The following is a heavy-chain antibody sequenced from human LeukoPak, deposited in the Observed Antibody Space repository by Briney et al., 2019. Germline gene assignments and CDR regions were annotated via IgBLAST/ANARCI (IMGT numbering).Heavy chain of an antibody. D-gene: IGHD4-11*01. CDR3: TRGREDMTTVTGGAFDI. CDR2: IRSKAYGGTT. V-gene: IGHV3-49*04. Sequence: GGSLRLSCTASGFTFGDYAMSWVRQAPGKGLEWVGFIRSKAYGGTTEYAASVKGRFTISRDDSKSIAYLQMNSLKTEDTAAYYCTRGREDMTTVTGGAFDIWGQGTMVTVSS. CDR1: GFTFGDYA. J-gene: IGHJ3*02.